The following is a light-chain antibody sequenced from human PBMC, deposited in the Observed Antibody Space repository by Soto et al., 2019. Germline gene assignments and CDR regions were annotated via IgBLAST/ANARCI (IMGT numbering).Light chain of an antibody. Sequence: MTQSPATWSGSPGGRATLSFRAMQSVSSHLAWSHQKPGQAPRLRIYAVSTRTTGIPARFRGSVSGTEFTLTIYSLQSEDFAVYYGQQFNNWPRTFGQGTQVDIK. J-gene: IGKJ1*01. CDR1: QSVSSH. CDR3: QQFNNWPRT. V-gene: IGKV3-15*01. CDR2: AVS.